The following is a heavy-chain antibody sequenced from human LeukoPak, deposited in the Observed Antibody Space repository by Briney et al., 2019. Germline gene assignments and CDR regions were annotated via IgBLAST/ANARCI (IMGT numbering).Heavy chain of an antibody. CDR3: ARDLTGDYPFDY. D-gene: IGHD4-17*01. CDR1: GGSISSFY. CDR2: ISYTGNT. J-gene: IGHJ4*02. Sequence: SQTLSLTCTVSGGSISSFYWSWIRQSPGKGLEWIGYISYTGNTNYNPSLKSRVTISVDTSKNQFSLKLRSVTAADTAVYYCARDLTGDYPFDYWGQGTLVTVSS. V-gene: IGHV4-59*12.